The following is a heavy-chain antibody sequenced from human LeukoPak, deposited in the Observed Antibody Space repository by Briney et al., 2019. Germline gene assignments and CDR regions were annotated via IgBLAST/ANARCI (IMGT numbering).Heavy chain of an antibody. D-gene: IGHD6-25*01. CDR2: TYYRSKFYT. V-gene: IGHV6-1*01. Sequence: SQTLSLTCAISGDSVSSNSATWNWIRQSPSRGLEWLGRTYYRSKFYTDYAPSVKSRITINPDTSKNQFSLQLNSVTPEDTAVYFCANGYYYFDDWGQGTLVTVSS. CDR1: GDSVSSNSAT. J-gene: IGHJ4*02. CDR3: ANGYYYFDD.